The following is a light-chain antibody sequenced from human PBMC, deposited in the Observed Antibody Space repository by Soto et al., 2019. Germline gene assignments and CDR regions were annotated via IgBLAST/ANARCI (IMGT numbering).Light chain of an antibody. CDR3: ATWDDSLRGWV. CDR1: SSNIGDSY. V-gene: IGLV1-47*01. Sequence: QSVLTQPPSASGTPGQRVTISCSGSSSNIGDSYGYWFQQLPGTAPKLLIYRNNQRPSGVPDRFSGSKSGTSASLAISGLRPEDEADYYCATWDDSLRGWVLGGGTKVTVL. J-gene: IGLJ3*02. CDR2: RNN.